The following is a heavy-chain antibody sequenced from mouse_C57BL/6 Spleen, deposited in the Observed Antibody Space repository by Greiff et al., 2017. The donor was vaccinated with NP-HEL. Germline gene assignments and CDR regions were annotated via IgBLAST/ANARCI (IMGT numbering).Heavy chain of an antibody. CDR1: GFTFSSYT. J-gene: IGHJ2*01. CDR2: ISGGGGNT. CDR3: ARRQGYYFDY. V-gene: IGHV5-9*01. Sequence: EVHLVESGGGLVKPGGSLKLSCAASGFTFSSYTMSWVRQTPEKRLEWVATISGGGGNTYYPDSVKGRFTISRDNAKNTLYLQMSSLRSEDTALYYCARRQGYYFDYWGQGTTLTVSS. D-gene: IGHD3-3*01.